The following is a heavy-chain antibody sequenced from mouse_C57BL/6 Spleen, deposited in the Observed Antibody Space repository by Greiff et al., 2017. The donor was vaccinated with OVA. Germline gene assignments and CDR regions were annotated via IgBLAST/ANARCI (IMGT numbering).Heavy chain of an antibody. J-gene: IGHJ2*01. V-gene: IGHV1-82*01. Sequence: QVQLKQSGPELVKPGASVKISCKASGYAFSSSWMNWVKQRPGKGLEWIGRIYPGDGDTNYNGKFKGKATLTADKSSSTAYMQLSSLTSEDSAVYFCARKNYYGSSYQDYFDYWGQGTTLTVSS. CDR1: GYAFSSSW. CDR3: ARKNYYGSSYQDYFDY. CDR2: IYPGDGDT. D-gene: IGHD1-1*01.